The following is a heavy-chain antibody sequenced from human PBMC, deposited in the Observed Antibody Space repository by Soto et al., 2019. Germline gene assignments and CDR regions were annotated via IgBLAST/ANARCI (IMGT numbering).Heavy chain of an antibody. V-gene: IGHV1-69*02. CDR2: ITPILGIA. CDR3: ARSSAYYYGMDV. Sequence: SXKLSCKASGGTFSSYTISWVRQAPGQGLEWMGRITPILGIANYAKKFQGRVTITADKSTSTAYMELSSLRSEDTAVYYCARSSAYYYGMDVWGQGTTVTVSS. CDR1: GGTFSSYT. J-gene: IGHJ6*02.